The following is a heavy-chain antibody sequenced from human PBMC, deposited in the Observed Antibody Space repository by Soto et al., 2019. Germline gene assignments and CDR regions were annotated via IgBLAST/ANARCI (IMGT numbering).Heavy chain of an antibody. J-gene: IGHJ4*02. Sequence: GGSLRLSCVGSGFTFSSYGMHWVRQAPGKGLECVAVISDTGSSHYYAASVEGRFTISRDNAKNSVSLQMNTLRVEDTAVYYCAREDSIIIPAVSDFWGQGTLVTVS. V-gene: IGHV3-30*03. CDR1: GFTFSSYG. D-gene: IGHD2-2*01. CDR3: AREDSIIIPAVSDF. CDR2: ISDTGSSH.